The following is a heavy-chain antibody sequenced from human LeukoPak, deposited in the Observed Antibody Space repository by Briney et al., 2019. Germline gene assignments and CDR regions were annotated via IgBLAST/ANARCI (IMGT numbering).Heavy chain of an antibody. CDR1: GFTFRDYY. V-gene: IGHV3-11*04. CDR3: ARDYFYGSDA. CDR2: MSSAGQSV. D-gene: IGHD3-3*01. Sequence: GGSLRLSCAASGFTFRDYYMTWIRQAPGKGLEWISYMSSAGQSVHYADSVKGRFTISRDNANNSLYLQMDSLRVEDTAVYYCARDYFYGSDAWGKGTTVIVSA. J-gene: IGHJ6*04.